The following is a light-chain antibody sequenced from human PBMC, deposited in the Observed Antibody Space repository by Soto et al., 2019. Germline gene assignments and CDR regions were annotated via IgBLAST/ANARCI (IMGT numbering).Light chain of an antibody. CDR3: QQYNNWPPYT. CDR1: RSVSSN. V-gene: IGKV3-15*01. J-gene: IGKJ2*01. CDR2: GAS. Sequence: EIVMTQSPATLSVSPGERATRSCRASRSVSSNLAWYQQKPGQAPRLLMYGASTRATGIPARFSGSGSGTEFTLTISSLQSEDFAVYYCQQYNNWPPYTFGQGTKLEIK.